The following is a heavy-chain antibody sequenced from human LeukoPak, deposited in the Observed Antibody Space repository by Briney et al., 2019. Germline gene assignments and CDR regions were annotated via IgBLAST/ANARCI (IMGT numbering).Heavy chain of an antibody. D-gene: IGHD3-9*01. V-gene: IGHV3-23*01. CDR1: GFTFSSYA. Sequence: GGSLRLSCAASGFTFSSYAMSWVRQAPGKGLEWVSTISGSGISTYYSDSVKGRFTISRDNSKNTLYLRMNSLRAEDTAVYYCAEGDNDILTGYYNSFDYWGQGTLVTVSS. J-gene: IGHJ4*02. CDR3: AEGDNDILTGYYNSFDY. CDR2: ISGSGIST.